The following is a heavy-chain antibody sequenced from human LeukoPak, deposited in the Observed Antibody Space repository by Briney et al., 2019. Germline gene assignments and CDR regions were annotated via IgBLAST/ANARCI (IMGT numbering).Heavy chain of an antibody. D-gene: IGHD1-26*01. CDR3: AKDAWEQFGTPFFDY. CDR1: GFTFRSYS. CDR2: ISGGGSA. Sequence: GGSLRLSCEASGFTFRSYSMSWVRQAPGKGLGWVSAISGGGSAFYADSVKGRFTISRDTSKNTLYLQMNSLRAEDTAVYYCAKDAWEQFGTPFFDYWGQGTLVTVSS. J-gene: IGHJ4*02. V-gene: IGHV3-23*01.